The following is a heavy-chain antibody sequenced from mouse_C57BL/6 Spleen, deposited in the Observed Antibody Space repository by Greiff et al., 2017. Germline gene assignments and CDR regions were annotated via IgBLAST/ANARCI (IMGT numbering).Heavy chain of an antibody. CDR3: ARHGDYYGPFAY. CDR1: GFTFSDYG. Sequence: EVQLQQSGGGLVQPGGSLKLSCAASGFTFSDYGMAWVRQAPRKGPEWVAFISNLAYSIYYADTVTGRFTISRENAKNTLYLEMSSLRSEDTAMYYCARHGDYYGPFAYWGQGTLVTVSA. V-gene: IGHV5-15*01. CDR2: ISNLAYSI. J-gene: IGHJ3*01. D-gene: IGHD1-1*01.